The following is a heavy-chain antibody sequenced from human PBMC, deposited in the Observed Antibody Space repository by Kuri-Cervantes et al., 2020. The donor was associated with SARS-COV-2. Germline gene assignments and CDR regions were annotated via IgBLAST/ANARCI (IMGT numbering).Heavy chain of an antibody. J-gene: IGHJ2*01. Sequence: ASVKVSCKASGYTFTGYYMHWVRQAPGQGLEWMGWINPNSGGTNYAQKFQGWVTMTRDTSISTAYMELSRLRSDDTAVYYCARGGITGTTGNWYFDLWGRGTLVTVS. CDR2: INPNSGGT. D-gene: IGHD1-7*01. CDR1: GYTFTGYY. V-gene: IGHV1-2*04. CDR3: ARGGITGTTGNWYFDL.